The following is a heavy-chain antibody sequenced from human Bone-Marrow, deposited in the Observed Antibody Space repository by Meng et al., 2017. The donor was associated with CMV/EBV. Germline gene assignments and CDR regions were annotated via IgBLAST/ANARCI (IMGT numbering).Heavy chain of an antibody. V-gene: IGHV1-18*01. CDR3: ATTDSYGYWFDP. CDR2: ISAYNGNT. D-gene: IGHD5-18*01. Sequence: ASVKVSCKASGYTFTSYGISWVRQAPGQGLEWMGWISAYNGNTNYAQKLQGRVTMTTDTSTSTAYMELRSLRSDDTAVYYCATTDSYGYWFDPWGQGPLVTVSS. J-gene: IGHJ5*02. CDR1: GYTFTSYG.